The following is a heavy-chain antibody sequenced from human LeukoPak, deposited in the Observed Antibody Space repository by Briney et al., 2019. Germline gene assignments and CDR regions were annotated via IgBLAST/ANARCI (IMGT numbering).Heavy chain of an antibody. D-gene: IGHD2-2*01. CDR3: AKDQSSTSHY. V-gene: IGHV3-30*02. CDR2: IRYDGSNK. J-gene: IGHJ4*02. CDR1: GFTFSSYG. Sequence: QPGGSLRHSCAASGFTFSSYGMHWVRQALGKGLEWVAFIRYDGSNKYYADSVKGRFTISRDNSKNTLYLQMNSLRAEDTAVYYCAKDQSSTSHYWGQGTLVTVSS.